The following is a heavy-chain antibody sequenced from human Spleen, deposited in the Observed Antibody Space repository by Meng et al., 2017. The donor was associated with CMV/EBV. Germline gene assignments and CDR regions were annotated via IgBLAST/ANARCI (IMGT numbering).Heavy chain of an antibody. J-gene: IGHJ5*02. CDR2: IYYSGST. D-gene: IGHD2-2*02. V-gene: IGHV4-30-4*08. Sequence: ISSGDYYWSWIRQPPGKGLEWIGYIYYSGSTYYNPSLKSRVTISVDTSKNQFSLKLSSVTAADTAVYYCARGYCSSTSCYTLSWLDPWGQGTLVTVSS. CDR3: ARGYCSSTSCYTLSWLDP. CDR1: ISSGDYY.